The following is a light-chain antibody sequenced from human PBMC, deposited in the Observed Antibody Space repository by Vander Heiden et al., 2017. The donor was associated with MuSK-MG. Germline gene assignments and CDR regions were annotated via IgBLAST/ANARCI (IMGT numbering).Light chain of an antibody. CDR2: AAS. CDR3: QQAYTTLGFT. Sequence: DIQMPQSPSSLSASVGDRVTITCRASQTIATYLNWYQQKPGKAPRLLIFAASSLQSGVPSRFSGSGSGTEFTLTISGLQSEDFATYYCQQAYTTLGFTFGQGTKLEIK. V-gene: IGKV1-39*01. CDR1: QTIATY. J-gene: IGKJ2*01.